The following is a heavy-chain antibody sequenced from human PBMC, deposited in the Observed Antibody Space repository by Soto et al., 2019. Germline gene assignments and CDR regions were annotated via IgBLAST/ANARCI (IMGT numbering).Heavy chain of an antibody. V-gene: IGHV4-30-4*01. D-gene: IGHD3-16*01. Sequence: QVQLQESGPGLVKPSQTLSLTCTVSGGSTSSDNYWRWIRQPPGKGLEWIGHIDYSGNTDYNPSLKSRLAISIDTSKNQFSLKLSSVTAADTAVYFCAREGGESSDGLYYFDSWGQGSLVTVSS. CDR2: IDYSGNT. CDR1: GGSTSSDNY. J-gene: IGHJ4*02. CDR3: AREGGESSDGLYYFDS.